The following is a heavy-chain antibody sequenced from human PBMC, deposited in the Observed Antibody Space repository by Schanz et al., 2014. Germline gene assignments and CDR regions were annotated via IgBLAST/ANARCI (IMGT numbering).Heavy chain of an antibody. V-gene: IGHV3-30*04. CDR1: GFTFSSYA. J-gene: IGHJ3*01. D-gene: IGHD6-13*01. CDR3: ARDPQSSSWFDY. CDR2: ISYDGSTK. Sequence: ESGGGVVQPGRSLRLSCAASGFTFSSYAMHWVRQAPGKGLEWVAVISYDGSTKYYADSVKGRFTISRDNAKNSLYLQMNSLRHEDTALYYCARDPQSSSWFDYWGQGTMVTVSS.